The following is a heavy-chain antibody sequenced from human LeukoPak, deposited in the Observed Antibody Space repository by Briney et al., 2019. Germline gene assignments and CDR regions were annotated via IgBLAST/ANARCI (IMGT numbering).Heavy chain of an antibody. V-gene: IGHV3-23*01. CDR2: ISGSGGTT. CDR1: GFTFINYA. Sequence: PGGSLRLSCTASGFTFINYAMNWVRQAPGKGLEWVSVISGSGGTTYYTDSVKGRFIITRNNSKNTLYLQMSGLRVEDTAIYYCAKDVGYYGSGSYYGHWGQGILVTVSS. CDR3: AKDVGYYGSGSYYGH. J-gene: IGHJ1*01. D-gene: IGHD3-10*01.